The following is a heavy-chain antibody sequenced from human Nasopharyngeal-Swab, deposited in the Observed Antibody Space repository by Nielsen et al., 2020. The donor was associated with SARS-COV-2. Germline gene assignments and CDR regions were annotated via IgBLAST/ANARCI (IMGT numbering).Heavy chain of an antibody. J-gene: IGHJ3*02. CDR1: GYTFTSYA. D-gene: IGHD3-3*01. CDR3: ARGERVTIFGVVMHDAFDI. Sequence: ASVKVSCKASGYTFTSYAMHWVRQAPGQRLEWMGWINAGNGNTKYSQKFQGRVTITRDTSASTAYMELSSLRSEDTAVYYCARGERVTIFGVVMHDAFDIWGQGTMVTVSS. V-gene: IGHV1-3*01. CDR2: INAGNGNT.